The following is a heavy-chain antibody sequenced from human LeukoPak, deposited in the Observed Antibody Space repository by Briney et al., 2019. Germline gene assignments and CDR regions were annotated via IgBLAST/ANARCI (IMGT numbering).Heavy chain of an antibody. CDR2: INPNSGGT. J-gene: IGHJ3*02. D-gene: IGHD3-3*01. V-gene: IGHV1-2*02. Sequence: ASVKVSCKASGYTFTSYYMHWVRQAPGQGLEWMGWINPNSGGTNYAQKFQGRVTMTRDTSISTAYMELSRLRSDDTAVYYCASRAPINDFWSGYLDDAFDIWGQGTMVTVSS. CDR1: GYTFTSYY. CDR3: ASRAPINDFWSGYLDDAFDI.